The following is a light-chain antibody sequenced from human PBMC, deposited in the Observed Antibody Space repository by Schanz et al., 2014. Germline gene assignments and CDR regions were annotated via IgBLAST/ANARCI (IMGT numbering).Light chain of an antibody. CDR2: DAS. CDR1: QSVSSN. CDR3: QHRSNWPLMYT. V-gene: IGKV3-11*01. Sequence: EIVMTQSPVTLSVSPGEGATLSCRASQSVSSNLAWYQQKPGQAPRLLIYDASNRASGVPARFSGSGSGTDFTLTISSLEPEDFAVYYCQHRSNWPLMYTFGQGTKLEIK. J-gene: IGKJ2*01.